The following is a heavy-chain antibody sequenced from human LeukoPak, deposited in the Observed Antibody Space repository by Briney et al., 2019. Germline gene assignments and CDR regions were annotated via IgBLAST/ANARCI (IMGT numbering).Heavy chain of an antibody. CDR1: GGSISSYY. D-gene: IGHD4-23*01. V-gene: IGHV4-4*07. CDR2: IYTSGST. J-gene: IGHJ4*02. Sequence: SETLSLTCTVSGGSISSYYWSWIRQPAGKGLEWIGRIYTSGSTNYNPSLKSRVTMSVDTSKNQFSLKLSSVTAADTAVYYCAGSRIVTHPEMYYFDYWGQGTLVTVSS. CDR3: AGSRIVTHPEMYYFDY.